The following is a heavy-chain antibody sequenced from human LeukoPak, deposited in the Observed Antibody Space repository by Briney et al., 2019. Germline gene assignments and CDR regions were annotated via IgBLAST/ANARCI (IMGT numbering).Heavy chain of an antibody. V-gene: IGHV4-34*01. CDR3: AGNPSRGYYYYMDV. J-gene: IGHJ6*03. CDR2: INHSGST. D-gene: IGHD3-10*01. CDR1: GGSFSGYY. Sequence: PSETLSLTCAVYGGSFSGYYWSWIRQPPGKGLEWIGEINHSGSTNYNPSLKSRVTISVDTSKNQFSLKLSSVTAADTAVYYCAGNPSRGYYYYMDVWGKGTTVTVSS.